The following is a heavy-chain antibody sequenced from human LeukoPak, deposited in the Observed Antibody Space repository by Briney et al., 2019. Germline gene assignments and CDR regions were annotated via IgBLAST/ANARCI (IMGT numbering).Heavy chain of an antibody. J-gene: IGHJ6*03. V-gene: IGHV1-69*06. CDR2: MIPIFGTA. Sequence: GSSVTVSCKASGGTFSSYAISWVRQAPGQGLEWMGRMIPIFGTANYAQKFQGRVTITAEKSTSTAYMELSSLRSEDTAVYYCAMYSSSWYATYYYYYMDVWGKGTTVTVSS. D-gene: IGHD6-13*01. CDR1: GGTFSSYA. CDR3: AMYSSSWYATYYYYYMDV.